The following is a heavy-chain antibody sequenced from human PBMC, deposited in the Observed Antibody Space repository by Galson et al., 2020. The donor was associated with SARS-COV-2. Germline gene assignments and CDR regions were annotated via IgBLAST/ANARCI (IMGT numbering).Heavy chain of an antibody. J-gene: IGHJ4*02. CDR1: GFTFSSAW. V-gene: IGHV3-15*01. CDR2: IKSKTDGGTT. CDR3: TTLTTISTVLGC. D-gene: IGHD4-4*01. Sequence: GESLKISCAASGFTFSSAWMNWVRQAPGKGLEWVGRIKSKTDGGTTDYAAPVKGRFTISRDDSKNTLYLQMNSLQTEDTAVYYCTTLTTISTVLGCWGQGTMVTVSS.